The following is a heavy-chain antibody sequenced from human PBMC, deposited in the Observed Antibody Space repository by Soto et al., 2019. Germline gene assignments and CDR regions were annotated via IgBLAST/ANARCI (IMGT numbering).Heavy chain of an antibody. CDR2: IIPIFGTA. J-gene: IGHJ4*02. V-gene: IGHV1-69*12. D-gene: IGHD5-18*01. CDR1: GGTFSSYA. CDR3: ARPTTGYSYGYTTWYYFDY. Sequence: QVQLVQSGAEVKKPGSSVKVSCKASGGTFSSYAISWVRQAPGQGLEWMGGIIPIFGTANYAQKFQGRVTIPAHEXXSXAXXELSSLRSEDTAVYYCARPTTGYSYGYTTWYYFDYWGQGTLVTVSS.